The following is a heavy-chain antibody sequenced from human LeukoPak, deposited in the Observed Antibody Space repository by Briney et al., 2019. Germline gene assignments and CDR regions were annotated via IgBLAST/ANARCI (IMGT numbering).Heavy chain of an antibody. Sequence: PGGSLRLSCAASGFTFSSYAMSWVRQAPGKGLEWVSAISGSGGSTYYADSVKGRLTISRDHSKNTLYLQINSLRAEDTAVYYCAYPGPAFDIWGQGTMVTVSS. V-gene: IGHV3-23*01. CDR1: GFTFSSYA. CDR3: AYPGPAFDI. CDR2: ISGSGGST. J-gene: IGHJ3*02.